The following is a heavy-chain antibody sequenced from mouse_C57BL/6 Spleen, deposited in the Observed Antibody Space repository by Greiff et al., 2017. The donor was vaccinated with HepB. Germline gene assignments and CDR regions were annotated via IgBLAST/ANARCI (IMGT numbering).Heavy chain of an antibody. CDR1: GFTFTDYY. CDR3: ARTGRYFDY. Sequence: EVQLQESGGGLVQPGGSLSLSCAASGFTFTDYYMSWVRQPPGKALEWWGFIRNKANGYTTEYSASVKGRFTISRDNSQSILYPQMNALRAEDSATYYCARTGRYFDYWGQGTTLTVSS. CDR2: IRNKANGYTT. V-gene: IGHV7-3*01. J-gene: IGHJ2*01. D-gene: IGHD4-1*01.